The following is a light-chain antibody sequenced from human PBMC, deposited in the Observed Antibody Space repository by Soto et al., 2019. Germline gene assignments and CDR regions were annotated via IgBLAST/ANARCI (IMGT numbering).Light chain of an antibody. CDR2: SDN. CDR3: ATWDDSLNAWV. V-gene: IGLV1-44*01. Sequence: VLTQPPSASGTPGQRVTISCSGSNSNIGSNTVNWYQQLPGTAPKLLIYSDNQRPSGVPDRFSGSKSGTSASLAISGLQSEDEADYYCATWDDSLNAWVFGGGTKVTVL. J-gene: IGLJ3*02. CDR1: NSNIGSNT.